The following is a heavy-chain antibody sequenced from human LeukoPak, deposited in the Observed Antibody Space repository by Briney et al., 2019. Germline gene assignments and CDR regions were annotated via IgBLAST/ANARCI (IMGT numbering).Heavy chain of an antibody. Sequence: LSLTCTVSGYSISSDYYWGWVRQPPGKGLEWVSYITSGGTTIYYADSVKGRFTISRDNSKNTLYLQMNSLRAEDTAVYYCAKGSGYEAQYYYYYMDVWGQGTLVTVSS. J-gene: IGHJ6*03. D-gene: IGHD5-12*01. V-gene: IGHV3-11*04. CDR2: ITSGGTTI. CDR1: GYSISSDYY. CDR3: AKGSGYEAQYYYYYMDV.